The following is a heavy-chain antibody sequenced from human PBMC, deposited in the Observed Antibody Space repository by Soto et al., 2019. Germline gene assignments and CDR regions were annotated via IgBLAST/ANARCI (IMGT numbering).Heavy chain of an antibody. V-gene: IGHV3-53*01. CDR2: IYSGGST. Sequence: GGSLRLSCAASGFTVSSNYMSWVRQAPGKGLEWVSVIYSGGSTYYAYSVKGRFTISRDNSKNTLYLKMNSLSAEDTALYYWASDSYIVVIPAAFGSQGGHAFDIWGQGTMVTVSS. D-gene: IGHD2-2*01. CDR3: ASDSYIVVIPAAFGSQGGHAFDI. J-gene: IGHJ3*02. CDR1: GFTVSSNY.